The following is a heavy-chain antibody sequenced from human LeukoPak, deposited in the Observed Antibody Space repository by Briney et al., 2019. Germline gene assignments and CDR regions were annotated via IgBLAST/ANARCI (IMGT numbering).Heavy chain of an antibody. J-gene: IGHJ4*02. D-gene: IGHD3-10*01. V-gene: IGHV4-30-2*01. CDR3: ARRYDSRYDY. CDR2: IYHSGST. CDR1: GGSISSGGYS. Sequence: PSETLSLTCAVSGGSISSGGYSWNWIRRPPGKGLEWIGYIYHSGSTYYTPSLKSRVTISVDKSKNQFSLNLSSVTAADTAVYYCARRYDSRYDYWGQGTLVTVSS.